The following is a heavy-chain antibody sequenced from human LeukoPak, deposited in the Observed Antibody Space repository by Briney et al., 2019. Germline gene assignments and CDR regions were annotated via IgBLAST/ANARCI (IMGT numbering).Heavy chain of an antibody. CDR3: ARDYSYGMDV. J-gene: IGHJ6*02. D-gene: IGHD2-21*01. CDR1: GFTFSEYY. Sequence: PGGSLRLSCAASGFTFSEYYMTWVRQAPGRGLEWISYISSASGYTNYAVSVKGRFTISRDNAKNTLYLQMNSLRAEDTAVYYCARDYSYGMDVWGQGTTVTVSS. V-gene: IGHV3-11*06. CDR2: ISSASGYT.